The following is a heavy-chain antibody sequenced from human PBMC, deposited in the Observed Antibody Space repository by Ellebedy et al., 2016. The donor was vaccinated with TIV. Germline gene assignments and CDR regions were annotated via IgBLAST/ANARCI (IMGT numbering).Heavy chain of an antibody. Sequence: ASVKVSCXASGYTFTSYAMHWVRQAPGQRLEWMGWINAGNGNTKYSQKFQGRVTITRDTSASTAYMELSSLRSEDTAVYYCARGRGDGTTDYYYMDVWGKGTTVTVSS. D-gene: IGHD1-7*01. CDR1: GYTFTSYA. V-gene: IGHV1-3*01. J-gene: IGHJ6*03. CDR2: INAGNGNT. CDR3: ARGRGDGTTDYYYMDV.